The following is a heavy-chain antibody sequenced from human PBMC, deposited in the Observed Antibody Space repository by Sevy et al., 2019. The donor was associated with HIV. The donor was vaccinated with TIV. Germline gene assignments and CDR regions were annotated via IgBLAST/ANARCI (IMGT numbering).Heavy chain of an antibody. V-gene: IGHV3-30-3*01. J-gene: IGHJ1*01. D-gene: IGHD3-22*01. CDR2: ISYDGSNK. CDR1: GFTFSIYA. Sequence: GGSLRLSCAASGFTFSIYAMHWVRQAPGKGLEWVAVISYDGSNKYYADSMKGRFTISRDNSKNTLYLQMNSLRAEDTAVYYCAREGTFYYDRTQSGFQYWGQGTLVTVSS. CDR3: AREGTFYYDRTQSGFQY.